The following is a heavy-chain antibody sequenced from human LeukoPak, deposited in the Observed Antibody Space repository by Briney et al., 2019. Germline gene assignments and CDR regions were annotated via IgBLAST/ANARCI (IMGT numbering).Heavy chain of an antibody. CDR2: IYSGGST. V-gene: IGHV3-53*01. CDR1: GFTVSSNY. Sequence: GGSLRLSCAASGFTVSSNYMSWVRQAPGKGLEWVSVIYSGGSTYYADSVKGRFTISRDNSKNTLYLQMNSLRAEDTAVYYCARGYGGSGFNWFDPWGQGTLVTVSS. J-gene: IGHJ5*02. D-gene: IGHD4-23*01. CDR3: ARGYGGSGFNWFDP.